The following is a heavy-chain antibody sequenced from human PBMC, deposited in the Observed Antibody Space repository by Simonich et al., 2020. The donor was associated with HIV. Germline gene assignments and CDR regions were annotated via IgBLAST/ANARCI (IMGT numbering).Heavy chain of an antibody. CDR3: ARLTAGGLGEYFQH. D-gene: IGHD6-13*01. V-gene: IGHV4-34*01. CDR2: INHSGST. J-gene: IGHJ1*01. CDR1: GGSFSGYY. Sequence: QVQLQQWGAGLLKPSETLSLTCAVYGGSFSGYYWSWIRQPPGKGLEWIGEINHSGSTNYNPSLKSRVTISVDTSKNQFSLKLSSVTGADTAVYYCARLTAGGLGEYFQHWGQGTLVTVSS.